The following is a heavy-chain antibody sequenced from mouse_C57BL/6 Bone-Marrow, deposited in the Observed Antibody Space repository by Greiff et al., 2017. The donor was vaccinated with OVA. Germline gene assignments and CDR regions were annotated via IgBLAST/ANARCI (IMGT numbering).Heavy chain of an antibody. J-gene: IGHJ2*01. D-gene: IGHD2-4*01. V-gene: IGHV1-69*01. CDR2: IDPSDSYT. Sequence: QVQLQQPGAELVMPGASVKLSCKASGYTFTSYWMHWVKQRPGQGLEWIGEIDPSDSYTKYNQKFKGKSTLTVEKSSSTAYMQLSSLTSEDSAFYYCAREEGMSDYPFFGYWGQGTTLTVSS. CDR1: GYTFTSYW. CDR3: AREEGMSDYPFFGY.